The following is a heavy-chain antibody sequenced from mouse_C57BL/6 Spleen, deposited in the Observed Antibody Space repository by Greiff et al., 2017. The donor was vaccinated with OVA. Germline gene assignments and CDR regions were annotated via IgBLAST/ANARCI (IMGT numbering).Heavy chain of an antibody. Sequence: EVKLVESGPGLAKPSQTLSLPCSVTGYSITSDYWNWIRKFPGNKLEYMGYISYSGSTYYNPSLKSRISITRDTSKNQYYLQLNSVTTEDTATYYCARGGLEDYDDFPYAMDYWGQGTSVTVSS. CDR3: ARGGLEDYDDFPYAMDY. CDR2: ISYSGST. CDR1: GYSITSDY. J-gene: IGHJ4*01. V-gene: IGHV3-8*01. D-gene: IGHD2-4*01.